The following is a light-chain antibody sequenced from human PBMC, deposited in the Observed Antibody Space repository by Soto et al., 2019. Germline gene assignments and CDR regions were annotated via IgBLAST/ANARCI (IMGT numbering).Light chain of an antibody. CDR1: SSDVGGYNY. CDR2: DVS. V-gene: IGLV2-14*01. CDR3: SSYTTTDTYV. J-gene: IGLJ1*01. Sequence: QSALTQPPSVSGSPGQSITISCTGTSSDVGGYNYVSWFQQYPGKAPKLMIYDVSTRPSGVSNRFSGSKSGNTASLTISGLQAEDEADYYCSSYTTTDTYVFGTGTKLTVL.